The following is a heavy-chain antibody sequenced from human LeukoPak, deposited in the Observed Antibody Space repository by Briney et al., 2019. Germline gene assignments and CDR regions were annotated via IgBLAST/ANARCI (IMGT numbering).Heavy chain of an antibody. J-gene: IGHJ4*02. Sequence: GASVKVSCKASGYTFTSYDINWVRQAPGQGLEWMGGIIPIFGTANYAQKFQGRVTITADESTSTAYMELSSLRSEDTAVYYCARSGRSWNYPFGYWGQGTLVTVSS. CDR2: IIPIFGTA. CDR1: GYTFTSYD. CDR3: ARSGRSWNYPFGY. V-gene: IGHV1-69*13. D-gene: IGHD1-7*01.